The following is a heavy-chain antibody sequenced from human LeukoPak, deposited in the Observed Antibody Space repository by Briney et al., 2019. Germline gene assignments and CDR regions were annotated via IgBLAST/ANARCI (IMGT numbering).Heavy chain of an antibody. CDR1: GFTFSSYS. CDR3: ARESALWFADY. D-gene: IGHD3-10*01. Sequence: GGSLILSCAASGFTFSSYSMNWVRQAPGKGLEWASSISSSSSYIYYADSVKGRFTISRDNAKNSLYLQMNSLRAEDTAVYYCARESALWFADYWGQGTLVTVSS. CDR2: ISSSSSYI. J-gene: IGHJ4*02. V-gene: IGHV3-21*01.